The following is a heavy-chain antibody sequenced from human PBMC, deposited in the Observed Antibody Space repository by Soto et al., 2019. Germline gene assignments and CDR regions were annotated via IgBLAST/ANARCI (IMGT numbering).Heavy chain of an antibody. CDR3: ARIHTSSSPTSDDLDS. V-gene: IGHV1-69*13. Sequence: SVKVSCKASGGTFYTYTFSWVRQAPGQGLEWMGSITPIYPTTNYAEKFQGRLTVTADGSTNTAYMELNSLTSEDTAVYYCARIHTSSSPTSDDLDSWGQGTLGTVSS. D-gene: IGHD2-2*01. CDR2: ITPIYPTT. CDR1: GGTFYTYT. J-gene: IGHJ4*02.